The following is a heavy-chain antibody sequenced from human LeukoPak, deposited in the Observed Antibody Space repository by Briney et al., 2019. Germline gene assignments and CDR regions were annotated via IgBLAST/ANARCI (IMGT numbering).Heavy chain of an antibody. CDR2: ISSGSGTM. J-gene: IGHJ4*02. V-gene: IGHV3-48*02. CDR1: GFTFNNYI. Sequence: KSGGSLRLSCAASGFTFNNYIMTWVRQAPGRGLEWVSYISSGSGTMYYADSVRGRFTISRDNAKKSLYLQMNSLRDEDTAVYYCARAVLGYSWVYDYWGQGTLVTASS. D-gene: IGHD5-18*01. CDR3: ARAVLGYSWVYDY.